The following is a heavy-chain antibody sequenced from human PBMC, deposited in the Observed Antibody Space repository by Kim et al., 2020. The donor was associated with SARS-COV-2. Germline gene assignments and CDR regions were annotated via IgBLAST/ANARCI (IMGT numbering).Heavy chain of an antibody. J-gene: IGHJ5*02. CDR1: GGSISSSSYY. CDR3: ASNLDILTGYPTHNWFDP. V-gene: IGHV4-39*01. Sequence: SETLSLTCTVSGGSISSSSYYWGWIRQPPGKGLEWIGSIYYSGSTYYNPSLKSRVTISVDTSKNQFSLKLSSVTAADTAVYYCASNLDILTGYPTHNWFDPWGQGTLVTVSS. CDR2: IYYSGST. D-gene: IGHD3-9*01.